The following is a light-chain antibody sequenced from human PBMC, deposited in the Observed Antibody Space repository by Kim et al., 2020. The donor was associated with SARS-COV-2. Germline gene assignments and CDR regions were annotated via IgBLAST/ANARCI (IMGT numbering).Light chain of an antibody. CDR3: QSRDSGGRVM. J-gene: IGLJ3*02. Sequence: SSELTQDPVVSVALGQTVRITCQGDSLRSYYATWYQQKTRQAPVLVIYGRNNRPSGIPDRFSGSASGNTASLTISGTQAEDEADFYCQSRDSGGRVMFGGGTKLTVL. CDR1: SLRSYY. CDR2: GRN. V-gene: IGLV3-19*01.